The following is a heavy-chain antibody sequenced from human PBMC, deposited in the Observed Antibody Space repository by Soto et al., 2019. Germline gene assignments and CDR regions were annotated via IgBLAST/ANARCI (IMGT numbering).Heavy chain of an antibody. Sequence: SETLSLTCTVSGGSISSYYWSWIRQPPGKGLEWIGYIYYSGSTNYNPSLKSRVTISVDTSKNQFSLKLSSVTAADTAVYYCARDSTYGVLDYWGQGTLVTVSS. CDR2: IYYSGST. J-gene: IGHJ4*02. D-gene: IGHD3-3*01. V-gene: IGHV4-59*01. CDR1: GGSISSYY. CDR3: ARDSTYGVLDY.